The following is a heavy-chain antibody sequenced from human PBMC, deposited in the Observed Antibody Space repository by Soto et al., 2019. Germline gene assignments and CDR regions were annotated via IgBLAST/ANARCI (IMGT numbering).Heavy chain of an antibody. J-gene: IGHJ5*02. CDR3: ARGKDFGVVIPSKTNWFDP. V-gene: IGHV1-18*01. Sequence: GASVKVSCKASGYTFTSYGLSWVRQAPGQGLEWMGWISPYNGYTNYAQKLQGRVTMPTETSTSTAYMELRSLSSDDTAVYFCARGKDFGVVIPSKTNWFDPGGQGTLVTVSS. CDR1: GYTFTSYG. CDR2: ISPYNGYT. D-gene: IGHD3-3*01.